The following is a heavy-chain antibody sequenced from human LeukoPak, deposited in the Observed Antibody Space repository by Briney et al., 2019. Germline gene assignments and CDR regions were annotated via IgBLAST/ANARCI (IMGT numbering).Heavy chain of an antibody. CDR1: GGSISSSSYY. V-gene: IGHV4-39*01. CDR3: ARRGDSDGWYVYFDY. CDR2: IYYSGST. Sequence: TSETLSLTCTVSGGSISSSSYYWGWIRQPPGKGLEWIGSIYYSGSTCYNPSLKSRVTISVDTSKNQFSLKLSSVTAADTAVYYCARRGDSDGWYVYFDYWGQGTLVTVSS. J-gene: IGHJ4*02. D-gene: IGHD6-19*01.